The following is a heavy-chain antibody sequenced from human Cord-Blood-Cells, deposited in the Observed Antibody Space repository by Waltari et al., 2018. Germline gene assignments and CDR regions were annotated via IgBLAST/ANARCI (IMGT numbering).Heavy chain of an antibody. CDR2: VDPEDGVT. Sequence: EVQLVQSGAEVKQPGATVKISCKVSGYTFTDYYMHWVQPAPGKGLGWMVDVDPEDGVTIGAAKFQGADTISAETATHTAYTEPSSLRDEDTAEYYCATIAYCVGDCYDAFDIRSDGRMATVSS. CDR3: ATIAYCVGDCYDAFDI. J-gene: IGHJ3*02. V-gene: IGHV1-69-2*01. D-gene: IGHD2-21*02. CDR1: GYTFTDYY.